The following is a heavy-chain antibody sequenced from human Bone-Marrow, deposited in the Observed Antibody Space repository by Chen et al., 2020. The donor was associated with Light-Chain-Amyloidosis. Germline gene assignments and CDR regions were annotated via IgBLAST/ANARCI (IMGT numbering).Heavy chain of an antibody. CDR3: AQLYSYGRPFKH. CDR2: VRFDGSDK. J-gene: IGHJ4*02. CDR1: GFAFTTYG. Sequence: VRLVESGGGVVRPGGSLGLSCTVSGFAFTTYGFQWVRQAPGKGLEWVSFVRFDGSDKYYADSVKGRFTISRDDSKNTLYLQMNSLRPEDTAVYYCAQLYSYGRPFKHWGQGTLVSVSS. V-gene: IGHV3-30*02. D-gene: IGHD5-18*01.